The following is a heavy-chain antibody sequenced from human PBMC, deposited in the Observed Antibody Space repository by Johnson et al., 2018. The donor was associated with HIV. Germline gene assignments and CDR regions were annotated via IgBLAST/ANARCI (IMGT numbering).Heavy chain of an antibody. CDR1: GLAFSNYA. Sequence: EVQLVESGGGLVQPGGSLRVSCAASGFKYAASGLAFSNYAMSWVRQAPGKGLEWVSGISGSGGSTYYADSVKGRFTISRDNSKNTLYLQMISLRAEDTAVYFCAKGPRYDAFDIWGQGTMVTVSS. CDR3: AKGPRYDAFDI. D-gene: IGHD1-1*01. CDR2: ISGSGGST. V-gene: IGHV3-23*04. J-gene: IGHJ3*02.